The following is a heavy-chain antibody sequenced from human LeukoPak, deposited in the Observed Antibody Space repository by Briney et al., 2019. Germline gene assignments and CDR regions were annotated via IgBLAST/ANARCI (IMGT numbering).Heavy chain of an antibody. CDR2: IIPIFGTA. J-gene: IGHJ4*02. CDR3: ARVSVPYHYDSSNYGRFDY. D-gene: IGHD3-22*01. V-gene: IGHV1-69*05. Sequence: SVKVSCKASGGTFSSYAISWVRQAPGQGLEWMGEIIPIFGTANYAQKLQGRVTITTGESTSTAYMELSSLRSEDTAVYYCARVSVPYHYDSSNYGRFDYWGQGTLVTVSS. CDR1: GGTFSSYA.